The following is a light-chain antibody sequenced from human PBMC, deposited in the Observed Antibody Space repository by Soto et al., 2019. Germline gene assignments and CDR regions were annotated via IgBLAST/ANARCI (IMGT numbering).Light chain of an antibody. V-gene: IGKV3-11*01. Sequence: DIVLTQSPATLSSSPGERATLSCRASQNVGRYLAWYQQKPGKAPRLLIYDASNRATGIPARFSGSGSGTDFTLTITSLEPEDFAVYYCQQRGNWPLTFGGGTKVEIK. J-gene: IGKJ4*01. CDR3: QQRGNWPLT. CDR1: QNVGRY. CDR2: DAS.